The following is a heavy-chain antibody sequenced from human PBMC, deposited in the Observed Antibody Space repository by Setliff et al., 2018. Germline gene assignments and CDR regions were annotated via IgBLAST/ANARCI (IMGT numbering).Heavy chain of an antibody. CDR1: GYTFTGYY. CDR3: VRLAAIPEPATGVLG. Sequence: ASVKVSCKASGYTFTGYYMHWVRQAPGQGPEWMGWINPNSGGTNYAQKFQGRVTMTRDPSISTAYMELNSLRSDDTAVYYCVRLAAIPEPATGVLGWGQGALVTVSS. J-gene: IGHJ4*02. CDR2: INPNSGGT. V-gene: IGHV1-2*02. D-gene: IGHD2-2*02.